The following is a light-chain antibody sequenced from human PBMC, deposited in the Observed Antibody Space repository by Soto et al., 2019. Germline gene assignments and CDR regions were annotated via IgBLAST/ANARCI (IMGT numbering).Light chain of an antibody. CDR3: CSYAGSNTYV. Sequence: QSVLTQPASVSGSPGQSITISCTGTSSDVGSYNLVSWYQQHPGKAPKLMIYEVSKRPSGVSHRSSGTKSGNTASLTISGLHAEEEGDYYACSYAGSNTYVFGTGTKLTVL. CDR1: SSDVGSYNL. V-gene: IGLV2-23*02. J-gene: IGLJ1*01. CDR2: EVS.